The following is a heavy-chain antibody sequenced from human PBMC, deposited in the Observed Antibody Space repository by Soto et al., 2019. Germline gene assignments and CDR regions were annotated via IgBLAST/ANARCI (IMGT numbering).Heavy chain of an antibody. V-gene: IGHV4-31*03. CDR1: GGSISSGGYY. J-gene: IGHJ4*02. D-gene: IGHD6-13*01. CDR2: IYYSGST. Sequence: SETLSLTCTVSGGSISSGGYYWSWIRQHPGKGLEWIGYIYYSGSTYYNPSLKSRVTISVDTSKNQFSLKLSSVTAADTAVYYCARLKNYIAAAGNFDYWGQGTLVTVSS. CDR3: ARLKNYIAAAGNFDY.